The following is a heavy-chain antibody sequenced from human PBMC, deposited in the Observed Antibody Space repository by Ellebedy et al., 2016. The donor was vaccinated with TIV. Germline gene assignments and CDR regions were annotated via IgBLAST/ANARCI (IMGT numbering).Heavy chain of an antibody. V-gene: IGHV3-7*03. CDR3: AKTYYDFWSGYGTNAHFDY. Sequence: GESLKISCAASGFTFTSYWMSWVRQPPGKGLEWVANIKHDGSEKYYVDSVKGRFTISRDNAKNSLYLQMNSLRAEDTAVYYCAKTYYDFWSGYGTNAHFDYWGQGTLVTVSS. CDR1: GFTFTSYW. D-gene: IGHD3-3*01. CDR2: IKHDGSEK. J-gene: IGHJ4*02.